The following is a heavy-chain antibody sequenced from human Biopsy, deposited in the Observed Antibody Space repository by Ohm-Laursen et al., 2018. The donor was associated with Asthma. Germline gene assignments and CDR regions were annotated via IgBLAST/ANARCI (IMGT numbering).Heavy chain of an antibody. V-gene: IGHV1-69*04. D-gene: IGHD3-22*01. Sequence: ASVKVSCKASGGSFSNFAFSWVRQAPGHGLEWMGTILTKFDITSYAEKFQGRVTITADKSTSTTYMELSRLRSEDTAVYYCARSYDTDSYPVLVLDYWGQRTLVTVSS. CDR1: GGSFSNFA. CDR2: ILTKFDIT. CDR3: ARSYDTDSYPVLVLDY. J-gene: IGHJ4*02.